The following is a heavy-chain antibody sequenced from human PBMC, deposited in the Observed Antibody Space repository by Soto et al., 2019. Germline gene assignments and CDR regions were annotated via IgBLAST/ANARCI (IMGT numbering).Heavy chain of an antibody. V-gene: IGHV5-51*01. CDR1: GYSFTSYW. J-gene: IGHJ3*02. Sequence: LKISCKGSGYSFTSYWIGWVRQMPGKGLEWMGIIYPGDSDTRYSPSFQGQVTISADKSISTAYLQWSSLKASDTAMYYCARLPGYYDSSGYLPALAFDIWGQGTMVTVSS. CDR2: IYPGDSDT. D-gene: IGHD3-22*01. CDR3: ARLPGYYDSSGYLPALAFDI.